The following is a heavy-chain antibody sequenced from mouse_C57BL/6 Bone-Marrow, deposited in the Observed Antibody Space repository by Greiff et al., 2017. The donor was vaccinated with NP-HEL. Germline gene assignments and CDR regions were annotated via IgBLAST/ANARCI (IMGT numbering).Heavy chain of an antibody. CDR1: GFSFNTYA. CDR2: IRSKSNNYAT. Sequence: DVMLVESGGGLVQPKGSLKLSCAASGFSFNTYAMNWVRQAPGQGLEWVARIRSKSNNYATYYADSVKDRFTISRDDSESMLYLQMNNLKTEDTAMYYCGRRAMDYWGQGTSVTVSS. V-gene: IGHV10-1*01. J-gene: IGHJ4*01. CDR3: GRRAMDY.